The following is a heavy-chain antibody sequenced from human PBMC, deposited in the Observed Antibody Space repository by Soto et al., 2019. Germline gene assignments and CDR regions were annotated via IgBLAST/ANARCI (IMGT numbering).Heavy chain of an antibody. Sequence: QVQLVQSAAEVKKPGASVKVSCKASGYTFNAYYIHWVRQAPGQGLEWVGRINPNSGDTTYMQKFAGRVTMTRDTSISTAYLELSGLRSDDPAIYYCARDPRPLYSFDYWGQGTLVTVSS. D-gene: IGHD6-6*01. CDR3: ARDPRPLYSFDY. V-gene: IGHV1-2*02. CDR1: GYTFNAYY. J-gene: IGHJ4*02. CDR2: INPNSGDT.